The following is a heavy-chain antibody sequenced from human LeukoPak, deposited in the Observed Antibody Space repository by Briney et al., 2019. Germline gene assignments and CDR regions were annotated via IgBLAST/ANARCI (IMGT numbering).Heavy chain of an antibody. V-gene: IGHV4-61*02. CDR3: ARHLCSGGSCYSGFDY. J-gene: IGHJ4*02. CDR1: GGSISSGSYY. Sequence: SETLSLTCTVSGGSISSGSYYWSWIRQPAGKGLEWIGRIYTSGSTNYNPSLKSRVTISVDTSKNQFSLKLSSVTAADTAVYYCARHLCSGGSCYSGFDYWGQGTLVTVSS. CDR2: IYTSGST. D-gene: IGHD2-15*01.